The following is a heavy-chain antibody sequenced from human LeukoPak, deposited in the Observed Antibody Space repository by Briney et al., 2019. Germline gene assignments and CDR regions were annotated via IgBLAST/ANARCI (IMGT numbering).Heavy chain of an antibody. CDR3: ALQWLVTRAFDY. CDR2: IYWDDDK. Sequence: SGSTLVKPTQTLTLTCTFSGFSLSTSGVGVGWIRQPPGKALEWLALIYWDDDKRYSPSLKSRLTITKDTSKNQVVLTMTNMDPVDTATYYCALQWLVTRAFDYWGQGTLVTVSS. V-gene: IGHV2-5*02. J-gene: IGHJ4*02. D-gene: IGHD6-19*01. CDR1: GFSLSTSGVG.